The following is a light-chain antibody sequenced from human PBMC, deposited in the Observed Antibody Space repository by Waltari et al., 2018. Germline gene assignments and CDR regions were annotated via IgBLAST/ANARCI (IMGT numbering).Light chain of an antibody. CDR1: SGHSNYA. V-gene: IGLV4-69*01. Sequence: QVVLTQSPSASASLGASVKLTCTLSSGHSNYAVAWHQQQPETGPRFLMKINSDGSHVKGDRIPDRFSGASSGSERYLFISSLQYDDEGDYYCQTWETGIVLFGGGTKLTVL. CDR2: INSDGSH. J-gene: IGLJ3*02. CDR3: QTWETGIVL.